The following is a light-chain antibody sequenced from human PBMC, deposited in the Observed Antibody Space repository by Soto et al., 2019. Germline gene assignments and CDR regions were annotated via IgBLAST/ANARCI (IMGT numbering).Light chain of an antibody. Sequence: EIVIPQCRPTPSVSPGERATLSCRASQSVRSNLAWYQQKPGQAPRLLIYGASTRATDIPARFSGSGSGTEFTLTISSLQSEDFAVYYCQQYNKWPAITFGQGTRLEI. CDR2: GAS. CDR3: QQYNKWPAIT. J-gene: IGKJ5*01. CDR1: QSVRSN. V-gene: IGKV3-15*01.